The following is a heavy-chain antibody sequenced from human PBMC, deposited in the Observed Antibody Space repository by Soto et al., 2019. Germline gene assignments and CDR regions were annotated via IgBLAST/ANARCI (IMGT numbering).Heavy chain of an antibody. J-gene: IGHJ6*02. CDR3: ARDQILNYYYYGMDV. CDR2: IYYSGST. Sequence: SETLSLTCTVSGGSISSGDYYWSWIRQPPGKGLEWIGYIYYSGSTYYNPSLKSRVTISVDTSKNQFSLELSSVTAADTAVYYCARDQILNYYYYGMDVWGQGTTVTVSS. CDR1: GGSISSGDYY. V-gene: IGHV4-30-4*01. D-gene: IGHD3-9*01.